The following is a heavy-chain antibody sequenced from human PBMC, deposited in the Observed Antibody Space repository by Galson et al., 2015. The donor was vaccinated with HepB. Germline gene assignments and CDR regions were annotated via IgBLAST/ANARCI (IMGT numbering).Heavy chain of an antibody. Sequence: SLRLSCAATGFIFDDYDMSWVRQVPGKGLEWVSGINWNGGDTDYADSVKGRFTISRDNAENSLYLQMNSLRAEDTALYYCARDETTMARGVILKWYSGYWGQGILVTVSS. J-gene: IGHJ4*02. CDR1: GFIFDDYD. CDR2: INWNGGDT. V-gene: IGHV3-20*04. CDR3: ARDETTMARGVILKWYSGY. D-gene: IGHD3-10*01.